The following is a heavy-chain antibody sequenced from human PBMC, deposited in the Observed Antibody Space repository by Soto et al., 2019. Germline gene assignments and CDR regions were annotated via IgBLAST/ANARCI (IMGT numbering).Heavy chain of an antibody. Sequence: EVQVVESGGDLVQPGGSLRLSCAVSGFTGSYMTWVRQAPGKGLEWVSFIHSDGNTFYADTVKGRLTISGDKSKNTVSLQINSLRAEDTAVYYCATVLDNAKIHHWGQGTLVTVSS. V-gene: IGHV3-66*01. CDR3: ATVLDNAKIHH. CDR2: IHSDGNT. D-gene: IGHD2-8*02. J-gene: IGHJ1*01. CDR1: GFTGSY.